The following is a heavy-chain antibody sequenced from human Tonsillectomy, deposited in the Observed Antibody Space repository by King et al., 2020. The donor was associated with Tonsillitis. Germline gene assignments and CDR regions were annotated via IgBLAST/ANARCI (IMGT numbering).Heavy chain of an antibody. Sequence: VQLVESGGGVVQPGRSLRLSCAASGFTFRNYAMHWVRQAPGKGLEWVAIISYDGTNKFYPDSVKGRFTTSRDSSKDTLYLQMNSLRAEDTAVYYCARDRGSWVLDIDYWGQGTLVTVSS. J-gene: IGHJ4*02. CDR1: GFTFRNYA. V-gene: IGHV3-30*04. CDR2: ISYDGTNK. D-gene: IGHD1-26*01. CDR3: ARDRGSWVLDIDY.